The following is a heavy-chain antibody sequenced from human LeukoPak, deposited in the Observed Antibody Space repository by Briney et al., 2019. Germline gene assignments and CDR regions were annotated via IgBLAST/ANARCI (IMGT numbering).Heavy chain of an antibody. CDR2: IYPGNSDS. V-gene: IGHV5-51*01. J-gene: IGHJ3*02. CDR1: GYTFNSYW. CDR3: ARRLWRRDYYFDSFDI. Sequence: GESLKISCKGSGYTFNSYWIAWVRQMPGKGLELMGIIYPGNSDSRYSPSFEGQVTMSVDKSSSIAYLQWGSLKASDTAMFYCARRLWRRDYYFDSFDIWGQGAMVTVSS. D-gene: IGHD3-3*01.